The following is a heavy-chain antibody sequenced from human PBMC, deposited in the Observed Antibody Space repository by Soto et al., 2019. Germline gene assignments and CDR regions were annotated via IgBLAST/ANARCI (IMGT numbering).Heavy chain of an antibody. CDR3: AQDRSGGVIVNGNWFDP. V-gene: IGHV3-9*01. Sequence: EVQLVESGGGLVQPGRSLRLSCAASGFTFDDYAMHWVRQAPGKGLEWVSGISWNSGSIGYADSVKGRFTISRDNAKNSLYLQMNSLSTEDTAWYYCAQDRSGGVIVNGNWFDPWGQGTLVTVSS. D-gene: IGHD3-16*02. CDR2: ISWNSGSI. CDR1: GFTFDDYA. J-gene: IGHJ5*02.